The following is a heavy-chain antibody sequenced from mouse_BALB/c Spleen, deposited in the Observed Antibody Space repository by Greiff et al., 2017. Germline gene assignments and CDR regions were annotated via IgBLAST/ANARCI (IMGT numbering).Heavy chain of an antibody. V-gene: IGHV5-6-3*01. CDR2: INSNGGST. Sequence: VQLKESGGGLVQPGGSLKLSCAASGFTFSSYGMSWVRQTPDKRLELVATINSNGGSTYYPDSVKGRFTISRDNAKNTLYLQMSSLKSEDTAMYYCARAGYGNYADWGQGTTLTVSS. CDR1: GFTFSSYG. J-gene: IGHJ2*01. CDR3: ARAGYGNYAD. D-gene: IGHD2-10*02.